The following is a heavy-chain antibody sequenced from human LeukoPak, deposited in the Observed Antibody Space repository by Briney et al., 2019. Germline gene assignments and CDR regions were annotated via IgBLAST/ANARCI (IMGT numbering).Heavy chain of an antibody. Sequence: GGSLRLSCAASGFTFDDYGMSWVRQAPGKGLEWVSGINWNGGSTGYADSVKGRFTISRDNAKNSLYLQMNSLRAEDTALYYCARDRYSGSYYVAFDIWGQETMVTVSS. CDR1: GFTFDDYG. J-gene: IGHJ3*02. V-gene: IGHV3-20*04. D-gene: IGHD1-26*01. CDR2: INWNGGST. CDR3: ARDRYSGSYYVAFDI.